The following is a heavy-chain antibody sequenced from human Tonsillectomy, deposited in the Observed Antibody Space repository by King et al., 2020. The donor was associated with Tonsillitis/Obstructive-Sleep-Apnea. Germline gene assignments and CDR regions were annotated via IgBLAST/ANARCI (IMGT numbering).Heavy chain of an antibody. Sequence: VQLVESGAEVKKPGESLRISCKGSGYSFTSYWITWVRQMPGKGLEWMGRIDPSDSYTNYSPSFQGHVTIAVDKSTSTAYLQWSSLKDSDTAIYYCARVDCSRASCYTENWFDLWGQGTLVTVSS. CDR2: IDPSDSYT. D-gene: IGHD2-2*02. CDR1: GYSFTSYW. V-gene: IGHV5-10-1*03. J-gene: IGHJ5*02. CDR3: ARVDCSRASCYTENWFDL.